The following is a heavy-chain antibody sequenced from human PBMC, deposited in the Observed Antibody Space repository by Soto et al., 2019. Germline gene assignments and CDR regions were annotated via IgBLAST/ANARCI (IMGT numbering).Heavy chain of an antibody. CDR2: IIPILGIA. CDR1: GGTFSSYT. V-gene: IGHV1-69*02. J-gene: IGHJ4*02. CDR3: LNIPHY. Sequence: HVQLVQSGAEVKKPGSSVKVSCNASGGTFSSYTITWVRQAPGQGLEWMGRIIPILGIANYAQKFQGRVTITADKSTGIAYMELSSLRSEDTAVYYCLNIPHYWGQGTLVTVSS.